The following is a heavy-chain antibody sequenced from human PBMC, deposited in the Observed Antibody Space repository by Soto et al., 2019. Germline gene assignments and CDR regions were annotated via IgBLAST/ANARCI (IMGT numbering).Heavy chain of an antibody. CDR2: ISLYSDGT. Sequence: GPVKVSRKTSGYTLFHYCFTRGGQAPGQPLEWLGWISLYSDGTNYAQKFQGRVSMTTDTSTTTAYMELRSLRSDDTAVYYCARVVPGAEAWFGPWGQGTLVTVSS. D-gene: IGHD2-2*01. J-gene: IGHJ5*02. CDR1: GYTLFHYC. V-gene: IGHV1-18*01. CDR3: ARVVPGAEAWFGP.